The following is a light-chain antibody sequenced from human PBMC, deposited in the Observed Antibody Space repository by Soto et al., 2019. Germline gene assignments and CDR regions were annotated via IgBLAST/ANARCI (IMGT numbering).Light chain of an antibody. CDR3: NSYTTTSTHVV. Sequence: QSVLTQPASVSGSPGQSITISCTATSSDVGCYNSVSWYQQHPGKAPKLMIYDVSNRPSGLSNRFSGSKSGCTASLTISGRQAKDEANYYCNSYTTTSTHVVFGGGTKLTVL. J-gene: IGLJ2*01. CDR2: DVS. V-gene: IGLV2-14*03. CDR1: SSDVGCYNS.